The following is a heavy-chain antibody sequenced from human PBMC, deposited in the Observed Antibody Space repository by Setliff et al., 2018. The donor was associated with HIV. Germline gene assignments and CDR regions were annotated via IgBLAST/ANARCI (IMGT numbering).Heavy chain of an antibody. J-gene: IGHJ4*02. Sequence: SETLSLTCAVYGGTFSGYYWSWIRQPPGKGLEWIGEINHSGSTNYNPSLKSRVTISVDTSKNQFSLKLSSVTAADTAVYYCARAPYYDYRGLAVYYFDYWGRGTLVTVSS. D-gene: IGHD3-22*01. CDR2: INHSGST. V-gene: IGHV4-34*01. CDR1: GGTFSGYY. CDR3: ARAPYYDYRGLAVYYFDY.